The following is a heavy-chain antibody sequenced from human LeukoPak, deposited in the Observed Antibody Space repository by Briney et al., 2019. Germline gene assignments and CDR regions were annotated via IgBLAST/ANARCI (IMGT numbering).Heavy chain of an antibody. CDR3: ARGGTTPLYRRGMDV. D-gene: IGHD3-16*01. CDR2: IYCTGST. J-gene: IGHJ6*02. CDR1: GGSLSGRY. V-gene: IGHV4-59*11. Sequence: SETLSLTCTVSGGSLSGRYWSWIRQPPGKGLEWIGYIYCTGSTNYNPSLKSRVTISVDTSKNQFSLKLSSVTAADTAVYYCARGGTTPLYRRGMDVWGQGTTVTVSS.